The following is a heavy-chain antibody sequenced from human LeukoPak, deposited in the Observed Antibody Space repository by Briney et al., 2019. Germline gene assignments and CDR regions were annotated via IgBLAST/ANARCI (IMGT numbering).Heavy chain of an antibody. J-gene: IGHJ4*02. CDR3: ARDQYFGLDY. CDR1: GFTFSNYA. CDR2: IRYDGINK. V-gene: IGHV3-30*02. Sequence: GGSLRLSCAPSGFTFSNYAMHWVRQAPGKGLEWVAFIRYDGINKYYGDSVKGRFTISRDNARNSLYLHMSSLRTEDTAVYYCARDQYFGLDYWGQGTLVTVSS. D-gene: IGHD3-9*01.